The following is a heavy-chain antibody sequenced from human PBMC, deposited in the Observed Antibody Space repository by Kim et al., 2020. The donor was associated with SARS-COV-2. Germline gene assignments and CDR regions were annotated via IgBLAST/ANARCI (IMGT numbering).Heavy chain of an antibody. CDR2: IIPIFGTA. CDR1: GGTFSSYA. V-gene: IGHV1-69*13. D-gene: IGHD5-18*01. CDR3: ARSYYGYSFSTQIDY. J-gene: IGHJ4*02. Sequence: SVKVSCKASGGTFSSYAISWVRQAPGQGLEWMGGIIPIFGTANYAQKFQGRVTITADESTSTAYMELSSLRSEDTAVYYCARSYYGYSFSTQIDYWGQGTLVTVSS.